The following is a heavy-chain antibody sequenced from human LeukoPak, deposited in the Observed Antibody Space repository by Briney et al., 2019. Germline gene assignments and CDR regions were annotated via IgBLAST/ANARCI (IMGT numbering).Heavy chain of an antibody. CDR3: VRSSARTLGFY. CDR2: IFYTGST. CDR1: GGSISSSIYY. J-gene: IGHJ4*02. D-gene: IGHD2/OR15-2a*01. Sequence: SETLSLTCAVSGGSISSSIYYWGWLRQPPGEGLEWIGYIFYTGSTYYNPSLNSRVTISVDTSKRQFSLRLTSVTAADTAVYYCVRSSARTLGFYWGQGVLVTVSS. V-gene: IGHV4-39*01.